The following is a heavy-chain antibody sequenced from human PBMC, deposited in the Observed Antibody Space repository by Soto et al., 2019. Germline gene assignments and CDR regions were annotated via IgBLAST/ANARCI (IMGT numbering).Heavy chain of an antibody. J-gene: IGHJ6*02. V-gene: IGHV4-39*01. Sequence: LSETLSLTCSVSGYSVSSSDYYWAWIRQPPGKGLEWIGSMLYSGLTYYNPSLKSRVTLSVDTSKNQFSVRLNSVTASDTAVYYCAPLTVSLSGPYGIHVWGQGTTVTVSS. CDR3: APLTVSLSGPYGIHV. CDR1: GYSVSSSDYY. CDR2: MLYSGLT. D-gene: IGHD2-15*01.